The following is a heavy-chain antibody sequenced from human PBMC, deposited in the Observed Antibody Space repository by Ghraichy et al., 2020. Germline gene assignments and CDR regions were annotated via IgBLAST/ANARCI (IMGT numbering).Heavy chain of an antibody. D-gene: IGHD6-19*01. CDR2: TYYRSKWYN. Sequence: SQTLSLTCAISGDSVSSNSDAWNWIRQSPSRGLEWLGRTYYRSKWYNDYAVSVKSRITINPDTSKNQFSLQLNSVTPEDTAVYYCAREGAAVAGNFDYWGQGTLVTVSS. CDR3: AREGAAVAGNFDY. J-gene: IGHJ4*02. CDR1: GDSVSSNSDA. V-gene: IGHV6-1*01.